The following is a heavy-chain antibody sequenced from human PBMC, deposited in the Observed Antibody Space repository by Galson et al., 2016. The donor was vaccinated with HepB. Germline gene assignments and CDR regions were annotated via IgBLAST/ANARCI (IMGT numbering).Heavy chain of an antibody. J-gene: IGHJ6*02. CDR3: ARAVEYYTFWSRLYGMDV. V-gene: IGHV6-1*01. CDR2: TYYRLKWNN. D-gene: IGHD3-3*01. CDR1: GDSVSSSRAA. Sequence: GDSVSSSRAAWNWIRQSPSRGLEWLGRTYYRLKWNNDYAVSVKSRIIINPDTSKNQFSLQLKSVTPEDTAVYYCARAVEYYTFWSRLYGMDVWGQGTTVIVS.